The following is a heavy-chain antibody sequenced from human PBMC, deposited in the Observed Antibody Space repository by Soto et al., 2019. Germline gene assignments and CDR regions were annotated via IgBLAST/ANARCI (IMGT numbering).Heavy chain of an antibody. CDR3: VRHRIEVVWRGFDS. J-gene: IGHJ4*02. CDR1: ADSSSFSNDY. V-gene: IGHV4-39*01. Sequence: SETLSLTCTVSADSSSFSNDYWGWIRQPPGKGLQWIGSSSYNGGTFYNPSLKGRVAMSVDASKKLCSLQVTAVTAADTAVYYCVRHRIEVVWRGFDSWGQGSPVTVSS. D-gene: IGHD1-1*01. CDR2: SSYNGGT.